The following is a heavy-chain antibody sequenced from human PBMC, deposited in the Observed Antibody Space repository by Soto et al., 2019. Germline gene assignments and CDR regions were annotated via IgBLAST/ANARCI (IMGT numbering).Heavy chain of an antibody. CDR3: ARSSLTYFEF. Sequence: GGSLRLSCTASGFTLSDYYMSWIRQAPGKGLEWLAYISGSGSTTYYTDSVKGRFAISRDNARTSLYLQINSLRVEDSAVYYCARSSLTYFEFWGQGTLVTVSS. CDR2: ISGSGSTT. V-gene: IGHV3-11*01. J-gene: IGHJ4*02. CDR1: GFTLSDYY.